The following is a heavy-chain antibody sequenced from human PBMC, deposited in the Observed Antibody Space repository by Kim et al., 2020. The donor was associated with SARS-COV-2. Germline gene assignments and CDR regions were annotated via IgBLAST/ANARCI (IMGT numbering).Heavy chain of an antibody. V-gene: IGHV3-23*01. CDR3: AKDPRVVVTAILEY. CDR1: GFTFSSYA. CDR2: ISGSGGST. D-gene: IGHD2-21*02. Sequence: GGSLRLSCAASGFTFSSYAMSWVRQAPGKGLEWVSAISGSGGSTYYADSVKGRFTISRDNSKNTLYLQMNSLRAEDTAVYYCAKDPRVVVTAILEYWGQGTLVTVSS. J-gene: IGHJ4*02.